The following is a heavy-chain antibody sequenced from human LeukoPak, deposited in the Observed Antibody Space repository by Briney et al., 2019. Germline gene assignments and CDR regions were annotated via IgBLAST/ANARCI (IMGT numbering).Heavy chain of an antibody. CDR2: ISHDGSNK. CDR3: ARENYYDSSGLYYYYGMDV. J-gene: IGHJ6*02. V-gene: IGHV3-30-3*01. D-gene: IGHD3-22*01. CDR1: GFTFSAYA. Sequence: GSLRLSCAASGFTFSAYAMHWVRQAPGKGLEWAADISHDGSNKHYADSVKGRFTISRDNSKNTLDLQMNSLRAEDTAVYYCARENYYDSSGLYYYYGMDVWGQGTTVTVSS.